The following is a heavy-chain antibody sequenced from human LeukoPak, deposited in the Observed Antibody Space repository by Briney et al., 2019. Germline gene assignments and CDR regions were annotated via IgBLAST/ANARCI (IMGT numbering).Heavy chain of an antibody. CDR3: ARDPSMTTVTTFDY. Sequence: PGGSLRLSCAASGFTFSSYSMNWVRQAPGKRLEWVSYISSSSSTIYYADSVKGRFTISRDNAKNSLYLQMNSLRDEDTAVYYCARDPSMTTVTTFDYWGQGTLVTVPS. V-gene: IGHV3-48*02. CDR2: ISSSSSTI. D-gene: IGHD4-17*01. J-gene: IGHJ4*02. CDR1: GFTFSSYS.